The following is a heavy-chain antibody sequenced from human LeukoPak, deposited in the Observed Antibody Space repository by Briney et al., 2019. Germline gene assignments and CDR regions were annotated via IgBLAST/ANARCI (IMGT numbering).Heavy chain of an antibody. CDR3: ARRGQELGHVFDI. J-gene: IGHJ3*02. V-gene: IGHV3-30-3*01. D-gene: IGHD7-27*01. CDR2: ISSDGNNK. Sequence: PGRSLRLSCAASGFTFRSYAMPWARQAPGKGLEWMAVISSDGNNKYYANSVKGRFTISRDNSKTTLFLQMDSLRPEDTALYYCARRGQELGHVFDIWGQGTMVTVSS. CDR1: GFTFRSYA.